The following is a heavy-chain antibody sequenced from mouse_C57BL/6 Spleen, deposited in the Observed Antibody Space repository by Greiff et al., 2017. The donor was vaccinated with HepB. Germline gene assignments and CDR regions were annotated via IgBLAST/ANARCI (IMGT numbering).Heavy chain of an antibody. CDR1: GYAFTNYL. CDR2: INPGSGGT. V-gene: IGHV1-54*01. J-gene: IGHJ3*01. Sequence: VQLKQSGAELVRPGTSVKVSCKASGYAFTNYLIEWVKQRPGQGLEWIGVINPGSGGTNYNEKFKGKATLTADKSSSTAYMQLSSLTSEDSAVYFCARDSSGFAYWGQGTLVTVSA. CDR3: ARDSSGFAY. D-gene: IGHD3-2*02.